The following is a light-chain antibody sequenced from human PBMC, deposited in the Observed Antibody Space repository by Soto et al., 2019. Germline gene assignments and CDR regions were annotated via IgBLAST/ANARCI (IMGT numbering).Light chain of an antibody. CDR1: SSNIGAGYE. CDR2: ENN. V-gene: IGLV1-40*01. J-gene: IGLJ1*01. CDR3: QSYDSSRSGYV. Sequence: QSVLPQPPSVSGAPGQRVTISCTGSSSNIGAGYEAHWYQQVPGTAPKHLIYENNNRPSGVPDRFSGSKSGTSASLAITGLQAEDEAEYYCQSYDSSRSGYVFGTGTKLTVL.